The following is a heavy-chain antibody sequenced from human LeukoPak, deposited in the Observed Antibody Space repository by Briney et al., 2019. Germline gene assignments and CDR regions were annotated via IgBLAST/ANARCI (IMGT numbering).Heavy chain of an antibody. J-gene: IGHJ4*02. CDR1: GGSISSSNW. D-gene: IGHD6-6*01. CDR3: ARGSSSTDYYFGY. CDR2: IHHSGST. Sequence: SETLSLTCAVSGGSISSSNWWSWVRQPPGKGLEWIGEIHHSGSTNYNPSLKSRVTISVDKSKNQFSLKLSSVTAADTAVYYCARGSSSTDYYFGYWGQGTLVTVSS. V-gene: IGHV4-4*02.